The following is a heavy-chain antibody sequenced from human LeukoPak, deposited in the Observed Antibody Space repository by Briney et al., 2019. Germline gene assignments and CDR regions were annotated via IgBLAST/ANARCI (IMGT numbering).Heavy chain of an antibody. V-gene: IGHV3-23*01. J-gene: IGHJ4*01. D-gene: IGHD3-10*01. Sequence: PGGSLRLSCAAPGFTFTSYPMNWVRQAPGKGLEWISTIVSDGYNSYYTDSVKGRFAVSRDNSMNTVFLQMNGLRAEDTAVYCCAKDLVLFFGDNWGQGPLVPVSS. CDR2: IVSDGYNS. CDR1: GFTFTSYP. CDR3: AKDLVLFFGDN.